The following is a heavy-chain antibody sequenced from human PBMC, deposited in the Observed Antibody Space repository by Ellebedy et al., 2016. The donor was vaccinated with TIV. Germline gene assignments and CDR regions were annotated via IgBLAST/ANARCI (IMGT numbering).Heavy chain of an antibody. CDR3: ARDISGSGSYYLTYYYYGMDV. CDR1: GYTFTSYY. V-gene: IGHV1-46*01. J-gene: IGHJ6*02. CDR2: INPSGGST. Sequence: ASVKVSCXASGYTFTSYYMHWVRQAPGQGLEWMGIINPSGGSTSYAQKFQGRVTMTRDTSTSTAYMELRSLRSDDTAVYYCARDISGSGSYYLTYYYYGMDVWGQGTTVTVSS. D-gene: IGHD3-10*01.